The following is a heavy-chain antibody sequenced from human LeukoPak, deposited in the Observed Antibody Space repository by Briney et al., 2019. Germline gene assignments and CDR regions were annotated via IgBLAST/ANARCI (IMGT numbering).Heavy chain of an antibody. J-gene: IGHJ3*01. CDR2: IYYSGST. CDR1: GGSISSYY. D-gene: IGHD3-10*01. Sequence: PSETLSLTCTVSGGSISSYYWGWIRQPPGKGLEWIGSIYYSGSTYYNPSLKSRVTISVDTSKNQFSLKLSSVTAADTAVYYCAKRNKASGADEGFYYRGQGTMVTLSS. V-gene: IGHV4-39*01. CDR3: AKRNKASGADEGFYY.